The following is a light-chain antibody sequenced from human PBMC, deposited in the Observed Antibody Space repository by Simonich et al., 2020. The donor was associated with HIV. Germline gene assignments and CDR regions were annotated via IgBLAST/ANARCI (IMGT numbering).Light chain of an antibody. J-gene: IGKJ1*01. CDR2: AAS. Sequence: DILMTPSPSSVSAAVGDRVTITCRASQDISTLLAWYQQTPGKAPKLLIYAASTLQSGVPSRFSGSGSGTEFTLTISSLQPDDFATYYCQQYNNYRTFGQGTKVEMK. CDR3: QQYNNYRT. V-gene: IGKV1D-16*01. CDR1: QDISTL.